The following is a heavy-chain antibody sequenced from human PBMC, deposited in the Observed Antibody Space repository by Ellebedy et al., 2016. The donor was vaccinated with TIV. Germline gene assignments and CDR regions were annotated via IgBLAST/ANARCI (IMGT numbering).Heavy chain of an antibody. CDR2: IYYTGRT. V-gene: IGHV4-61*05. CDR3: ARAEEGDGYNDY. D-gene: IGHD5-24*01. CDR1: GGSISSSIPYY. J-gene: IGHJ4*02. Sequence: SETLSLTCAVSGGSISSSIPYYWGWVRQPPGKGLAWIGHIYYTGRTNYNPSLKSRVTMSVDTSKKEFSLKLSSVTAADTAVYFCARAEEGDGYNDYWGQGTLVTVSS.